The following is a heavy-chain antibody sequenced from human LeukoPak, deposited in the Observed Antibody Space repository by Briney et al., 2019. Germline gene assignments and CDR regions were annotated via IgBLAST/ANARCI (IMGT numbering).Heavy chain of an antibody. J-gene: IGHJ3*02. CDR3: AREDDYGDYRRIHAFDI. Sequence: GGSLRLSCAASGFTFSSYSMNWVRQAPGKGLEWVAVISYDGTTKYYADSVKGRFTISRDNSKNTLYLQMDSLRAEDTTVYYCAREDDYGDYRRIHAFDIWGRGTVVTVSS. D-gene: IGHD4-17*01. V-gene: IGHV3-30*03. CDR2: ISYDGTTK. CDR1: GFTFSSYS.